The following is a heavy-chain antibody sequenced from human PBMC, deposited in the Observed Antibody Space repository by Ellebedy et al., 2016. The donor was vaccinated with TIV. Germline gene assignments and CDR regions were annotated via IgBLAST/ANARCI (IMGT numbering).Heavy chain of an antibody. D-gene: IGHD1/OR15-1a*01. V-gene: IGHV4-59*01. CDR1: GGSISTYF. J-gene: IGHJ4*02. CDR3: ARDKEHTHGRTFGS. Sequence: MPSETLSLTCTVPGGSISTYFWSWIRQPPGKGLEWIGFIYNNEGTNYNPSLKSRVTISVDKSKNQFYLTLSAVTAADTAVYYYARDKEHTHGRTFGSWGQGTLVTVSS. CDR2: IYNNEGT.